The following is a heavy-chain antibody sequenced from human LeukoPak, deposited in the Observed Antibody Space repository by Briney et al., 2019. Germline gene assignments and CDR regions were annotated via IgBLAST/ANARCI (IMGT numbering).Heavy chain of an antibody. CDR3: GSASSGWYDY. CDR2: ISNSGVTT. J-gene: IGHJ4*02. Sequence: GGSLRLSCVASGFTFSSYAMSWVRQAPGKGLEWVSVISNSGVTTYYADSVKGRFTISRDNSKNTVYLQMNSLRAEDTAVYYCGSASSGWYDYWGQGTLVTVSS. V-gene: IGHV3-23*01. D-gene: IGHD6-19*01. CDR1: GFTFSSYA.